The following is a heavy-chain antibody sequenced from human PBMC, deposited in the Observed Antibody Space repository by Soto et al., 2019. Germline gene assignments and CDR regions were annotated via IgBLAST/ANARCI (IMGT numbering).Heavy chain of an antibody. CDR2: IYYSGGT. J-gene: IGHJ5*02. D-gene: IGHD6-19*01. Sequence: SGTQSVTCTVFDADLRDGGYFYTWVRPPPGKGLEWLGYIYYSGGTNYNPSLKSRVTISLDKSKSQFSLRLISVTAADTAVYYCTREQSDDNYFDPRGQRTLVIGSA. V-gene: IGHV4-61*08. CDR3: TREQSDDNYFDP. CDR1: DADLRDGGYF.